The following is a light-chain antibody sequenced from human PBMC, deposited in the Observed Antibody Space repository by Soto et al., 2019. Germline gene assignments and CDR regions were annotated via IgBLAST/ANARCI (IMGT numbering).Light chain of an antibody. Sequence: EIVMTQSPATLSVSPGEKATLSCRASQTVSNNLAWYQQKPGQAPRLLIYFASTRATGIPARFSGSGSGTEVTLPISSLQSEDFAVYYGQQYNKWPLTFGGGTKVETK. J-gene: IGKJ4*01. V-gene: IGKV3-15*01. CDR3: QQYNKWPLT. CDR1: QTVSNN. CDR2: FAS.